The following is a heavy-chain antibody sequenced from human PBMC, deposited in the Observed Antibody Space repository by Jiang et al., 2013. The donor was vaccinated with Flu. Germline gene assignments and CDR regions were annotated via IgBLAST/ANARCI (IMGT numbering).Heavy chain of an antibody. Sequence: SGYTFTSYYMHGCDRPLDKGLSGWGIINPNGGSTNYAQKFQGRVTMTRDTSTSMVYMELSSLRSEDTAVYYCARAESPNYYYYGMDVWSQGTTVTVSS. CDR3: ARAESPNYYYYGMDV. V-gene: IGHV1-46*01. J-gene: IGHJ6*02. CDR2: INPNGGST. CDR1: GYTFTSYY.